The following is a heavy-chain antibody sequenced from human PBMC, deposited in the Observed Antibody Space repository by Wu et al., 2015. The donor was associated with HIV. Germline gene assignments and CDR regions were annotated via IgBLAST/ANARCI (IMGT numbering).Heavy chain of an antibody. Sequence: QVQLVQSGAEVKKPGASVKVSCKASGYTFTGYYMHWVRQAPGQGLEWMGWINPNSGGTNYAQKFQGRVTMTRDTSISTAYMELSRLRSDDTAVYYCARDWGIAAAGRTPPDPWGQGTLVTVSS. CDR3: ARDWGIAAAGRTPPDP. CDR2: INPNSGGT. D-gene: IGHD6-13*01. CDR1: GYTFTGYY. V-gene: IGHV1-2*02. J-gene: IGHJ5*02.